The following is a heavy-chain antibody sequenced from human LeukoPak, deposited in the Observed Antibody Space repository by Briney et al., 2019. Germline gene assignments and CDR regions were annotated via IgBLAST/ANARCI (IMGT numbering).Heavy chain of an antibody. CDR3: ARSAGAVTHKPTVNWFDP. Sequence: ASVKVSCKASGYTFTGYYMHWVRQAPGQGLEWMGRNNPNSGGTNYAQKFQGRVTMTRDTSISTAYMELSRLRSDDTAVYYCARSAGAVTHKPTVNWFDPWGQGTLVTVSS. D-gene: IGHD1-26*01. CDR2: NNPNSGGT. V-gene: IGHV1-2*06. J-gene: IGHJ5*02. CDR1: GYTFTGYY.